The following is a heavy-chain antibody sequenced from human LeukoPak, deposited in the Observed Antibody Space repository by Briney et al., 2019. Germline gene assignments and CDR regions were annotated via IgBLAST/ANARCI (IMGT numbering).Heavy chain of an antibody. Sequence: SGGSLRLSCAASGFTFSSYSMNWVRQAPGKGLEWVSSISSSSSNIYYADSVKGRFTISRDNAKNSLYLQMNSLRAEDTAVYYCAREEVTVIQIYSHYYGMDVWGQGTTVTVSS. D-gene: IGHD2-15*01. V-gene: IGHV3-21*01. CDR1: GFTFSSYS. CDR3: AREEVTVIQIYSHYYGMDV. J-gene: IGHJ6*02. CDR2: ISSSSSNI.